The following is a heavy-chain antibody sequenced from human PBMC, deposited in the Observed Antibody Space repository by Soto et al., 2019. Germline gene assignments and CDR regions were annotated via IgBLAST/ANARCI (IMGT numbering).Heavy chain of an antibody. V-gene: IGHV3-23*01. Sequence: GGSLRLSCAASGFTFSSCAMSWVRQAPGKGLEWVSTISGSGGSTYYADSVKGRFTISRDNSKNTLYLQMNSLRAEDTAVYYCAKDKRITIVGGVKDSDPWGQATLVPVSS. CDR1: GFTFSSCA. J-gene: IGHJ5*02. CDR2: ISGSGGST. D-gene: IGHD3-3*01. CDR3: AKDKRITIVGGVKDSDP.